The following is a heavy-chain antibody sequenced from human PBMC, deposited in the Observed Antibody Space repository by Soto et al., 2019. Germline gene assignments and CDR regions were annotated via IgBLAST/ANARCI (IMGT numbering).Heavy chain of an antibody. J-gene: IGHJ4*02. CDR2: IARSGGGT. V-gene: IGHV3-23*01. CDR1: GFTFSSYS. CDR3: AKDRYGDYGGIDY. Sequence: GGSLRLSCAASGFTFSSYSMNWVRQAPGKGPEWVSGIARSGGGTNYADSVKGRFTISRDTSKNTLFLQMNSLRAEDTAVYYCAKDRYGDYGGIDYWGQGTMVTVSS. D-gene: IGHD4-17*01.